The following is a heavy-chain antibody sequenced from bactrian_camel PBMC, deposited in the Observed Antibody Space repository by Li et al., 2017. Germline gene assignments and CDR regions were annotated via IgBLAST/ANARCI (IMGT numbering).Heavy chain of an antibody. D-gene: IGHD1*01. Sequence: HVQLVESGGGSVQTGGSLSLSCEASGFTTSGACMGWFRQTPGKEREGVASIDSDGTTNYARSVKGRFTVSTDNSKKTLYLQMNNLTPDDTAMYYCAADPIRRANVGCSAWIAQYLIVEGQGTQVTVS. V-gene: IGHV3S53*01. CDR1: GFTTSGAC. J-gene: IGHJ4*01. CDR2: IDSDGTT.